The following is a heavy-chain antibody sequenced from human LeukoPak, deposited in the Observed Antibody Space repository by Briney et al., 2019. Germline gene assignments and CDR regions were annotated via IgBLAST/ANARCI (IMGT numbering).Heavy chain of an antibody. CDR2: ISFSSTHT. CDR1: GFIFSNYG. J-gene: IGHJ4*02. V-gene: IGHV3-21*06. Sequence: GGSLRLSCAASGFIFSNYGMSWVRQAPGKGLEWVSSISFSSTHTYYADSIQGRFTIPRDNAENSLYLQMNSLRAEDTAVYYCARDRDLWFGEFDYWGQGTLVTVSS. CDR3: ARDRDLWFGEFDY. D-gene: IGHD3-10*01.